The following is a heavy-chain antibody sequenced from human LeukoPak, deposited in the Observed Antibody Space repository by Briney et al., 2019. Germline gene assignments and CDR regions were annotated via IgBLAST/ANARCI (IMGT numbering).Heavy chain of an antibody. J-gene: IGHJ5*02. CDR2: INPNSGGT. D-gene: IGHD3-3*01. V-gene: IGHV1-2*02. CDR3: ARGFSGGWFDP. Sequence: ASVKVSCKASGYTFIGYYMHWVRQAPGQGLEWMGWINPNSGGTNYAQKFQGRVTMTRDTSTSTVYMELSSLRSEDTAVYYCARGFSGGWFDPWGQGTLVTVSS. CDR1: GYTFIGYY.